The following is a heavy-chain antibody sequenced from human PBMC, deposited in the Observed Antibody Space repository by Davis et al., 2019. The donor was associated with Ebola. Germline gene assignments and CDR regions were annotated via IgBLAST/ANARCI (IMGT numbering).Heavy chain of an antibody. CDR3: ARVPTAMVYSYFDY. D-gene: IGHD5-18*01. CDR2: INHSGST. Sequence: SETLSLTCTVSGGSISSGDYYWSWIRQPPGKGLEWIGEINHSGSTNYNPSLKSRVTISVDTSKNQFSLKLSSVTAADTAVYYCARVPTAMVYSYFDYWGQGTLVTVSS. J-gene: IGHJ4*02. V-gene: IGHV4-39*07. CDR1: GGSISSGDYY.